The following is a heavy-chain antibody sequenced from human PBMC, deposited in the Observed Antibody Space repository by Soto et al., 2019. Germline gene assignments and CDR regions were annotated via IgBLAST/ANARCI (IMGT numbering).Heavy chain of an antibody. V-gene: IGHV4-31*03. J-gene: IGHJ6*02. CDR3: ARYDRHSGSRSYTRQYAYSGMDV. CDR2: IYHSGST. CDR1: GGSISSGGYY. D-gene: IGHD3-10*01. Sequence: QVQLQESGPGLVKPSQTLSLTCTVSGGSISSGGYYWSWIRQHPGKGLAWIGYIYHSGSTYYNPSLTSRVKISVDTSKTQFSLKLTSVTDAYTAVYYCARYDRHSGSRSYTRQYAYSGMDVWGQGTPVTVSS.